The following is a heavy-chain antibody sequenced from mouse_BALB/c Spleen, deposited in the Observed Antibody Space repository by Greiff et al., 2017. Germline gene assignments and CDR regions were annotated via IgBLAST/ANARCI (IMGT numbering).Heavy chain of an antibody. Sequence: VQLKESGPGLVAPSQSLSITCTVSGFSLTSYGVHWVRQPPGKGLEWLGVIWAGGSTNYNSALMSRLSISKDNSKSQVFLKMNSLQTDDTAMYYCARDRDGSSYWFAYWGQGTLVTVSA. J-gene: IGHJ3*01. V-gene: IGHV2-9*02. CDR1: GFSLTSYG. D-gene: IGHD1-1*01. CDR3: ARDRDGSSYWFAY. CDR2: IWAGGST.